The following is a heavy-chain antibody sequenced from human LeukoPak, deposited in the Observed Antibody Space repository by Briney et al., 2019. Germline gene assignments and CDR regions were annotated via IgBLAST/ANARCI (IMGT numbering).Heavy chain of an antibody. CDR1: GFTFSDHY. J-gene: IGHJ4*02. Sequence: PGGSLRLSCAASGFTFSDHYIDWVRQAPGKGLEWVGRTRNKANRYTTEYAASVKGRFTISRDDSKNSLYLQMNSLKTEDTAVYYCNTRIAAAGTPDYWGQGTLVTVSS. D-gene: IGHD6-13*01. V-gene: IGHV3-72*01. CDR2: TRNKANRYTT. CDR3: NTRIAAAGTPDY.